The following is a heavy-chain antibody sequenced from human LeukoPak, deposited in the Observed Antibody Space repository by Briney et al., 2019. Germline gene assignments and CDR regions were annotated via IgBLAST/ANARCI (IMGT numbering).Heavy chain of an antibody. Sequence: SQTLSLTCTVSGGSISSGDYYWTWIRQPPGKGLEWIGYIYYSGNTYYNPSLKSRVTISLDTSKNQFSLRLSSVTAADTAMNYCAIDTSGRGGGLFWGQGSMVTVSS. CDR1: GGSISSGDYY. D-gene: IGHD6-19*01. V-gene: IGHV4-30-4*08. J-gene: IGHJ4*02. CDR2: IYYSGNT. CDR3: AIDTSGRGGGLF.